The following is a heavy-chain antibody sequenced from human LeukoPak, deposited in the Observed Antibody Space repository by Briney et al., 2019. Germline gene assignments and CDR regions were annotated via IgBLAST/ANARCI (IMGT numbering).Heavy chain of an antibody. CDR2: IWFDGRNR. V-gene: IGHV3-33*06. J-gene: IGHJ6*02. CDR3: AKDLRPDYYYGMDV. CDR1: GFTFGSYG. Sequence: GRSLRLSCAASGFTFGSYGMHWVRQAPGKGLEWVAVIWFDGRNRYYADSVKGRFTISRDNSKNTLYLQMNSLRTEDTAVYYCAKDLRPDYYYGMDVWGQGTTVTVSS.